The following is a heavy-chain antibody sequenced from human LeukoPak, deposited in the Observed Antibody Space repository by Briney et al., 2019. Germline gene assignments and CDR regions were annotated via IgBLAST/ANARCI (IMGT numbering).Heavy chain of an antibody. CDR2: INPNSGGT. CDR3: ARVNKQRWGKQWLVLGTFFSY. D-gene: IGHD6-19*01. CDR1: GYTFTGYY. J-gene: IGHJ4*02. Sequence: GASVKVSCKASGYTFTGYYMHWVRQAPGQGLEWMGWINPNSGGTNYAQKFQGRVTMTRDTSISTAYMELSRLRSDDTAVYYCARVNKQRWGKQWLVLGTFFSYWGQGTLVTVSS. V-gene: IGHV1-2*02.